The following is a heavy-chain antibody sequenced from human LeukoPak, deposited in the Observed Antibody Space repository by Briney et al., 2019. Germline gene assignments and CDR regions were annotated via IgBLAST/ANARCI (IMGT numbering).Heavy chain of an antibody. D-gene: IGHD4-11*01. CDR1: GGSISSSGYY. CDR2: ISSGGST. Sequence: SETLSLTCTVSGGSISSSGYYWGWIRQPPGKGLEWIGSISSGGSTHYIPSLKSRVTISVDTSKNQFSLKLSSVTAADTAVYYCARGWGPDYSNYYIYYYGMDVWGQGTTVTVSS. V-gene: IGHV4-39*01. CDR3: ARGWGPDYSNYYIYYYGMDV. J-gene: IGHJ6*02.